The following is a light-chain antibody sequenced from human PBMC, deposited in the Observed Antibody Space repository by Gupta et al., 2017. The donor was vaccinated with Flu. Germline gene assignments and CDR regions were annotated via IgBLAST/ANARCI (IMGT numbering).Light chain of an antibody. CDR1: QIIDRY. CDR2: AAS. CDR3: QQSYSSPYT. J-gene: IGKJ2*01. Sequence: GDRISITCRASQIIDRYLNWYQLKPGKAPKLLIHAASSLASWVPLRFIGSGSGTDFTLTISSLQPEDFANYYCQQSYSSPYTFGQGTKLEI. V-gene: IGKV1-39*01.